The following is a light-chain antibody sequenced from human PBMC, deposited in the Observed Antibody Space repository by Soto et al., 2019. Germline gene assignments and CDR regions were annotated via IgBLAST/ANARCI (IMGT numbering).Light chain of an antibody. CDR1: NIGSKS. Sequence: SYELTQPPSVSVAPGKTARITCGGNNIGSKSVHWYQQKPGQAPVLVIYYDSDRPSGIPERFSGSNSGNTATLTISRVEAGDEGDYYCQVWDSSTEHVVFGGGTILTVL. CDR2: YDS. J-gene: IGLJ2*01. V-gene: IGLV3-21*04. CDR3: QVWDSSTEHVV.